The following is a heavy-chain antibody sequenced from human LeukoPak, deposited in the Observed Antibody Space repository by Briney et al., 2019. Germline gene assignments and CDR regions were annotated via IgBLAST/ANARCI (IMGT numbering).Heavy chain of an antibody. Sequence: GASVKVSCKASGGTFSSYAISWVRQAPGQGLEWMGGIIPIFGTANYAQKFQGRVTITADESTSTAYMELSSLRSEDTAVYYCARDPIVVVPRYYIDYWGQGTLVTVSS. CDR2: IIPIFGTA. CDR1: GGTFSSYA. V-gene: IGHV1-69*13. D-gene: IGHD2-2*01. CDR3: ARDPIVVVPRYYIDY. J-gene: IGHJ4*02.